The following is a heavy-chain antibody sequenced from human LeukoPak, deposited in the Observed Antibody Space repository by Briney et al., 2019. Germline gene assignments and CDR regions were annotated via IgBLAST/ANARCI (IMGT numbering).Heavy chain of an antibody. J-gene: IGHJ6*03. CDR1: GGSFSGYY. Sequence: SETLSLTCAVYGGSFSGYYWGWIRQPPGKGLEWIGEINHSGSTNYNPSLKSRVTISVDTSKNQFSLKPSSVTAADTAVYYCARNNCSSTSCPYYYMDVWGKGTTVTISS. V-gene: IGHV4-34*01. CDR3: ARNNCSSTSCPYYYMDV. D-gene: IGHD2-2*01. CDR2: INHSGST.